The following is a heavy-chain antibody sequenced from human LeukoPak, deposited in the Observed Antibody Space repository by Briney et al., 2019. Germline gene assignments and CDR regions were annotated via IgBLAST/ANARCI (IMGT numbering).Heavy chain of an antibody. V-gene: IGHV3-15*01. CDR3: TTGVSVAGPEVFGGSDY. CDR1: GFTVSSNY. Sequence: GGSLRLSCAASGFTVSSNYMSWVRQAPGKGLEWVGRIKSKTDGGTTDYAAPVKGRFTISRDDSKNTLYLQMNSLKTEDTAVYYCTTGVSVAGPEVFGGSDYWGQGTLVTVSS. J-gene: IGHJ4*02. D-gene: IGHD6-19*01. CDR2: IKSKTDGGTT.